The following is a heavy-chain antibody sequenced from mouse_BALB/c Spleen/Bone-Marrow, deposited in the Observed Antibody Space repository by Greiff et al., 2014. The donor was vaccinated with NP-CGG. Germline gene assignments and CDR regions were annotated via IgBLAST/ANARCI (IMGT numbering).Heavy chain of an antibody. J-gene: IGHJ2*01. V-gene: IGHV1S41*01. CDR1: GYAFTSYW. Sequence: DLVKPGASVNLSCKASGYAFTSYWINWIKQRPRQGLEWIGRIAPVSAGTYYNEMFKGKATLTVDTSSSTSDIQLSSLSSYDSGVYFFAIGGLRYCDYWRQGSTLTVPS. D-gene: IGHD3-3*01. CDR2: IAPVSAGT. CDR3: AIGGLRYCDY.